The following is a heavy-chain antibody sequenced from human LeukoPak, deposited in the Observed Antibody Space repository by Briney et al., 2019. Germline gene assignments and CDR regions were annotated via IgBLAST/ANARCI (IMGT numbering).Heavy chain of an antibody. CDR3: ARDAVGYDFWSGYLMYYFDY. Sequence: GASVKVSCKASGYSFSDFPIHWVRQAPGQGLEWMGRINSNSGGTSYAQNFQGRVTMTRDTSINTAYMELSGLTSDDTAVYYCARDAVGYDFWSGYLMYYFDYWGQGTLVTVSS. D-gene: IGHD3-3*01. CDR1: GYSFSDFP. CDR2: INSNSGGT. V-gene: IGHV1-2*06. J-gene: IGHJ4*02.